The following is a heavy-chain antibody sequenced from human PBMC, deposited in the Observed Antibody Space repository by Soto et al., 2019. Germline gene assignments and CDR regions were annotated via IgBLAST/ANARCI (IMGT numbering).Heavy chain of an antibody. CDR2: IGPSSGNT. V-gene: IGHV1-18*01. CDR1: GYTFTSYT. J-gene: IGHJ4*02. CDR3: ARDTGNFFDY. Sequence: ASVKVSCKASGYTFTSYTVSWVRQAPGQGLEWVGWIGPSSGNTDSARNLQGRVTMTTDTSASTAYMELRSLRSDDTAVYYCARDTGNFFDYWGQGTLVTVSS.